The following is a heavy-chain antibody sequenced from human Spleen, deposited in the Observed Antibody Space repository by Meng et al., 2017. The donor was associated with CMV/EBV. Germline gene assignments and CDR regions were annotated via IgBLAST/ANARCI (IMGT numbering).Heavy chain of an antibody. J-gene: IGHJ4*02. V-gene: IGHV3-7*01. CDR3: ALSRDGYNWEFFFDY. CDR2: INQDGSDK. Sequence: GGSLRLSCAASGFPFTTYWMNWVRQAPGKGLEWVANINQDGSDKYYVDSVKGLFTISRDNAKKSLYLQMNSLRAEDTAVYYCALSRDGYNWEFFFDYWGQGTLVTVSS. CDR1: GFPFTTYW. D-gene: IGHD5-24*01.